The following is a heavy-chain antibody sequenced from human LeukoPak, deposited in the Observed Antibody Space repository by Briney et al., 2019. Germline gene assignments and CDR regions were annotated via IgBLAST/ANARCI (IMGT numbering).Heavy chain of an antibody. CDR3: ARARSPSSGYLLRDHNWFDP. J-gene: IGHJ5*02. V-gene: IGHV1-69*05. CDR1: GGTFSSYA. D-gene: IGHD3-22*01. CDR2: IIPIFGTA. Sequence: PGSSVKVSCKASGGTFSSYAISWVRQAPGQGLEWMGGIIPIFGTANYAQKFQGRVTITTDESTSTAYMELSSLRSEDTAVYYCARARSPSSGYLLRDHNWFDPWGQGTLVTVSS.